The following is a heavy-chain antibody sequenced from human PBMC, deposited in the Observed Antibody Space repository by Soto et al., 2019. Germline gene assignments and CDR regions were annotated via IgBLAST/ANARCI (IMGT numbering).Heavy chain of an antibody. CDR1: GFTFSSYG. CDR3: AKDIDQMATIFYYYYYYGMDV. J-gene: IGHJ6*02. V-gene: IGHV3-30*18. Sequence: PGGSLRLSCAASGFTFSSYGMHWVRQAPGKGLEWVAVISYDGSNKYYADSVKGRFTISRDNSKNTLYLQMNSLRAEDTAVYYCAKDIDQMATIFYYYYYYGMDVWGQGTTVTVSS. D-gene: IGHD5-12*01. CDR2: ISYDGSNK.